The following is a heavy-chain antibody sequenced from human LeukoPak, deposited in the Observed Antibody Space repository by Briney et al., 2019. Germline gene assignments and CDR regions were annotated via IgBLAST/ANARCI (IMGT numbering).Heavy chain of an antibody. CDR2: INPNSGGT. CDR3: ASGSSSWYASDTYSFDY. J-gene: IGHJ4*02. D-gene: IGHD6-13*01. CDR1: GYTFTCYD. Sequence: ASVKVSCKASGYTFTCYDMHWVRQAPGQGLEWMGWINPNSGGTNYAQKFQVRVTMTRDTSISTAYMELSRLRSDDTAVYYCASGSSSWYASDTYSFDYWGQGTLVTVSS. V-gene: IGHV1-2*02.